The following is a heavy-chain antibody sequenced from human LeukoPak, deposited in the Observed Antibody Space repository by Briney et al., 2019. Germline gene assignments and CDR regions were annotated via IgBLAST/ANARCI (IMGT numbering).Heavy chain of an antibody. V-gene: IGHV4-39*07. J-gene: IGHJ4*02. CDR1: GGSFSSSSYY. D-gene: IGHD3-22*01. CDR2: IYYSGST. CDR3: ASYYDSSGYSYYFDY. Sequence: PSETLSLTCAVYGGSFSSSSYYWGWIRQPPGKGLEWIGSIYYSGSTYYNPSLKSRVTISVDTSKNQFSLKLSSVTAADTAVYYCASYYDSSGYSYYFDYWGQGTLVTVSS.